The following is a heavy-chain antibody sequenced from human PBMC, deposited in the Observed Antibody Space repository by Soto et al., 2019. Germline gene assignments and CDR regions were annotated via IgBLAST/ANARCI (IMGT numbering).Heavy chain of an antibody. CDR1: GFSLNTYGVG. V-gene: IGHV2-5*02. Sequence: QITLKESGPPLVKPTQTLTLTCTVSGFSLNTYGVGVGWIRQPPGKALEWLALIYWDDDKRYSPSLKSRLTTTKDTSNNRAVLTTTNMDPVDTGTYYCASALGSWAAYYVDCWGQGTPVTVSS. CDR3: ASALGSWAAYYVDC. J-gene: IGHJ4*02. D-gene: IGHD3-10*01. CDR2: IYWDDDK.